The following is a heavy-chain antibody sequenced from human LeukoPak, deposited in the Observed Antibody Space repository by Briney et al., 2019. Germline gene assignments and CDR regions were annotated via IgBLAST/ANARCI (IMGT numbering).Heavy chain of an antibody. V-gene: IGHV3-30*02. CDR3: GKRMSGGSIDY. CDR2: IHHDGNTT. Sequence: GGSLRLSCAASGFTFINAWMNWVRQAPGKGLEWVAFIHHDGNTTYYKDSVKGRFTISRDNSRNTLYLRMNSLTSEDTAVYYCGKRMSGGSIDYWGQGALVTVSS. D-gene: IGHD2-15*01. CDR1: GFTFINAW. J-gene: IGHJ4*02.